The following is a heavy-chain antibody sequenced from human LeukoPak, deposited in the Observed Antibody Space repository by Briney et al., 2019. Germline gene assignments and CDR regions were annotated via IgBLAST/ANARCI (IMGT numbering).Heavy chain of an antibody. CDR3: ARSGFGVLYYYGMDV. Sequence: GGSLRLSCAASGFTFSSYSMNWVRQAPGEGLEWVSSISSSGSFIYYADSVKGRFTISRDNARNSLFLQMNSLRAEDTAVYYCARSGFGVLYYYGMDVWGQGTTVTVSS. J-gene: IGHJ6*02. V-gene: IGHV3-21*01. CDR2: ISSSGSFI. CDR1: GFTFSSYS. D-gene: IGHD3-10*01.